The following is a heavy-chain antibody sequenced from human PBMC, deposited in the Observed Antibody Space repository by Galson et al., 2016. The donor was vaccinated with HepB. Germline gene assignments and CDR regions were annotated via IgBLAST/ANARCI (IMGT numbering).Heavy chain of an antibody. Sequence: LSLTCTVSGGSISSGASYWSWIRQPPGKGLEWIGHIYYSGSTYYKPSLKSRVTISVDTSKNQFSLKLSSVTAADTAVYYCARRNNDAAFDIWGQGTMVTVSS. CDR1: GGSISSGASY. CDR2: IYYSGST. CDR3: ARRNNDAAFDI. V-gene: IGHV4-30-4*08. D-gene: IGHD1/OR15-1a*01. J-gene: IGHJ3*02.